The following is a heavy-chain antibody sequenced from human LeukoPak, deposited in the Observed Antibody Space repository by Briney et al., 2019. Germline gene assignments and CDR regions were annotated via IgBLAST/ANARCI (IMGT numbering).Heavy chain of an antibody. CDR3: TTDYVAVTPRLDY. D-gene: IGHD4-17*01. CDR2: IKSRNNGGTT. Sequence: GGSLRLSCAASGFTFTNAWMSWVRQAPGKGLEWVGRIKSRNNGGTTDYAAPVKGRFTISRDDSKNTVYLQMNSLKTEDTAVYYCTTDYVAVTPRLDYWGQGTLVTVSS. V-gene: IGHV3-15*01. J-gene: IGHJ4*02. CDR1: GFTFTNAW.